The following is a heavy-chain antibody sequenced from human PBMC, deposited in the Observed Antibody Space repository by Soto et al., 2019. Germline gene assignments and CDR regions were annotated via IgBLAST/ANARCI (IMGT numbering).Heavy chain of an antibody. D-gene: IGHD2-15*01. J-gene: IGHJ3*02. V-gene: IGHV1-18*01. CDR2: ISPYNGKT. Sequence: QAQLVQSGAEVKKPGASVSISCKASGYTFTSNGFVWVRQAPGHGLEWVGWISPYNGKTEYAKNVQGRVTMTRDTSTSTAYMELRSLRSDDTAGYYCARDRHNCNCCDAFDIWGQGTMVIVSS. CDR1: GYTFTSNG. CDR3: ARDRHNCNCCDAFDI.